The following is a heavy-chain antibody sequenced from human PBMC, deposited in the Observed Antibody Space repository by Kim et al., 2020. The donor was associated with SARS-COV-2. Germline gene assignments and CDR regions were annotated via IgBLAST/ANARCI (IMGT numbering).Heavy chain of an antibody. J-gene: IGHJ5*02. CDR3: ARDLGYDILTGQHPREVRIPGLSWFDP. D-gene: IGHD3-9*01. V-gene: IGHV1-69*04. CDR2: IIPILGIA. Sequence: SVKVSCKASGGTFSSYAISWVRQAPGQGLEWMGRIIPILGIANYAQKFQGRVTITADKSTSTAYMELSSLRSEDTAVYYCARDLGYDILTGQHPREVRIPGLSWFDPWGQGTLVTVSS. CDR1: GGTFSSYA.